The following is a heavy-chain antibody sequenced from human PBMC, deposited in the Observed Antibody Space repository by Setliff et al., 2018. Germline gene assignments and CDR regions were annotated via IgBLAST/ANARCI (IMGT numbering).Heavy chain of an antibody. V-gene: IGHV1-18*01. CDR1: GYTFTSYG. CDR2: ISAYNGNT. Sequence: ASVKVSCKASGYTFTSYGISWVRQAPGQGLEWMGWISAYNGNTKYAQKLQGRVTVTTDTSTSTAYMELRSLRSDDTAVYYCARDGYYDSSGRSPSDCWGQGALVTVLL. D-gene: IGHD3-22*01. J-gene: IGHJ4*02. CDR3: ARDGYYDSSGRSPSDC.